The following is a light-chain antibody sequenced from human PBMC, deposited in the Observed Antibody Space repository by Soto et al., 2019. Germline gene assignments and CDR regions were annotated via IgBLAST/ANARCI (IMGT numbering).Light chain of an antibody. J-gene: IGKJ5*01. V-gene: IGKV1-9*01. CDR1: QGISSY. CDR2: AAS. Sequence: DIQLTQSPSFLSASVGDRVTITCRASQGISSYLAWYQQKPGKAPKLLIYAASTLQSGVPSRFSGSGSGTEFPLTISTLQPEDFATDNGKQLNSNPITFAKGTRLE. CDR3: KQLNSNPIT.